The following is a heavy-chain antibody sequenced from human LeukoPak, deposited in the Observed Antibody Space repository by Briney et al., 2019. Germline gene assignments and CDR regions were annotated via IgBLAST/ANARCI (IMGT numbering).Heavy chain of an antibody. Sequence: GGSLRLSCAASGFTFSSYSMNWVRQAPGKGLEWVSSISSSSSYMYYADSVKGRFTISRDNAKNSLYLQMNSLRAEDTAVYYCARGRGDYGDHYFDYWGQGTLVTVSS. D-gene: IGHD4-17*01. CDR1: GFTFSSYS. CDR3: ARGRGDYGDHYFDY. CDR2: ISSSSSYM. V-gene: IGHV3-21*01. J-gene: IGHJ4*02.